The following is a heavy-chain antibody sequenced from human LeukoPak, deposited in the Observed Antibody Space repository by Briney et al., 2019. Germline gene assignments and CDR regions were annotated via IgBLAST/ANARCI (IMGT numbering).Heavy chain of an antibody. CDR3: ARDGGHYGDSDS. CDR1: GYTFTNYH. Sequence: GASVKVSFKASGYTFTNYHMHWVRQAPGQGLEWMGIINPRGGSTTYAQKIQGRVTMTSDTSTGTFYMQLSSLTSEDTAVYYCARDGGHYGDSDSWGQGTQVTVSA. J-gene: IGHJ4*02. V-gene: IGHV1-46*01. CDR2: INPRGGST. D-gene: IGHD4-17*01.